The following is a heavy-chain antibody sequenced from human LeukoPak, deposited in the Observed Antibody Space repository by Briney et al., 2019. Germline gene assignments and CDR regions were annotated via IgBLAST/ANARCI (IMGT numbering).Heavy chain of an antibody. J-gene: IGHJ4*02. V-gene: IGHV3-23*01. CDR2: ISGSGGST. CDR3: ARSSYYEDLFDY. D-gene: IGHD3-22*01. Sequence: PGGSLRLSCAASGFTFSSYAMSWVRQAPGKGLEWVSAISGSGGSTYYADSVKGRFIISRDNAKNSLDLQLNSLRVEDTAVYYCARSSYYEDLFDYWGQGTLVTVSS. CDR1: GFTFSSYA.